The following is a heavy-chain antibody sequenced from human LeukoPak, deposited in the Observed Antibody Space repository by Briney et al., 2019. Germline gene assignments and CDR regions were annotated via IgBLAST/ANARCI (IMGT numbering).Heavy chain of an antibody. Sequence: GGPLRLSCAASGFTFDDYAMHWVRQAPGKGLEWVSLISWDGGSTYYADSVKGRFTISRDNSKNSLYLQMNSLRAEDTALYYCAKVGAGRGDYFDYWGQGTLVTVSS. CDR2: ISWDGGST. CDR1: GFTFDDYA. D-gene: IGHD1-26*01. CDR3: AKVGAGRGDYFDY. V-gene: IGHV3-43D*03. J-gene: IGHJ4*02.